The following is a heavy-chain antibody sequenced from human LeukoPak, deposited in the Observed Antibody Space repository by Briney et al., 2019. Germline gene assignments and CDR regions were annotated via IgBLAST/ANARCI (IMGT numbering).Heavy chain of an antibody. V-gene: IGHV3-30*18. CDR1: GFTFSSYG. J-gene: IGHJ4*02. CDR2: ISYDGSNK. CDR3: AKLVLEGATVFSEGGDY. Sequence: GGSLRLSCAASGFTFSSYGMHWVRQAPGKGLEWVAVISYDGSNKYYADSVKGRFTISRDNSKNTLYLQMNSLRAEDTAVYYCAKLVLEGATVFSEGGDYWGQGTLVTVSS. D-gene: IGHD1-26*01.